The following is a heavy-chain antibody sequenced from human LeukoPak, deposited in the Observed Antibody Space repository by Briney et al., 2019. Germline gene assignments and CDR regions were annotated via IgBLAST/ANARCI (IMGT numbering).Heavy chain of an antibody. CDR3: ARSMGGRNDF. Sequence: GGSLRLSCAASGFTFDDYAMHWVRQAPGKGLEWVSRINIEGSRTDYADSVRGRFTISRDNAKNTVDLEMNSLTAEDTAVYYCARSMGGRNDFWGQGTLVTVSS. D-gene: IGHD2-15*01. J-gene: IGHJ4*02. CDR2: INIEGSRT. V-gene: IGHV3-74*01. CDR1: GFTFDDYA.